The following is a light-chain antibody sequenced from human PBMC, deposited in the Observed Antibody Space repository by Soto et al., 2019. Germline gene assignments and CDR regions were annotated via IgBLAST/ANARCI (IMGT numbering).Light chain of an antibody. CDR1: RSDVGSYNR. V-gene: IGLV2-18*02. Sequence: QSALTQPPSVSGSPGQSVTISCTGTRSDVGSYNRVSWYQPPPGTAPKLMIYEVTNRPSGVPNRFSASKSGNTASLTISGLQAEDEADYYCTSYRRSRTWVFGGGTKLTVL. CDR3: TSYRRSRTWV. J-gene: IGLJ3*02. CDR2: EVT.